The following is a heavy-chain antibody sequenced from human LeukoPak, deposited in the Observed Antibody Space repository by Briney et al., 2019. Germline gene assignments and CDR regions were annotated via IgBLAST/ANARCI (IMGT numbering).Heavy chain of an antibody. Sequence: PDGSLRLSCAASGFTFSSYAMHRVRQAPGKGLEWVAVISYDGSNKYYADSVKGRFTISRDNSKNTLYLQMNSLRAEDTAVYYCARGHPNWNYRTDAFDIWGQGTMVTVSS. CDR3: ARGHPNWNYRTDAFDI. CDR2: ISYDGSNK. CDR1: GFTFSSYA. D-gene: IGHD1-7*01. V-gene: IGHV3-30-3*01. J-gene: IGHJ3*02.